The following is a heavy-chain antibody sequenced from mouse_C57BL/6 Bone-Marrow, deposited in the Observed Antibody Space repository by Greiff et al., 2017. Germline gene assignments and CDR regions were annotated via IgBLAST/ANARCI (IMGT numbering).Heavy chain of an antibody. CDR3: ARQYYGSGTWFSY. V-gene: IGHV5-4*03. J-gene: IGHJ3*01. D-gene: IGHD1-1*01. Sequence: DVKLVESGGGLVKPGGSLKLSCAASGFTFSSYAMSWVRQTPEKRLEWVATISDGGSYNYYPDNVKGRFTISRDNAKNTLYLQMSSLKSEDTAMYYCARQYYGSGTWFSYWGQVTLVTVSA. CDR1: GFTFSSYA. CDR2: ISDGGSYN.